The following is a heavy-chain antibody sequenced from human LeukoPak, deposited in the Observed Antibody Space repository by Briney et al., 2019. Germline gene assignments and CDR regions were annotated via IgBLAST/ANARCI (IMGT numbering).Heavy chain of an antibody. CDR1: GFTFSSYA. D-gene: IGHD3-9*01. CDR2: ISGSGGST. V-gene: IGHV3-23*01. Sequence: GGSLRLSCAASGFTFSSYAMSWVRQAPGKGLEWVSAISGSGGSTYYADSVKGRFTISRDNSKNTLYLQMNSLRAEDTAVYYCAKGGQQSDILTGYPDWGQGTLVTVSS. CDR3: AKGGQQSDILTGYPD. J-gene: IGHJ4*02.